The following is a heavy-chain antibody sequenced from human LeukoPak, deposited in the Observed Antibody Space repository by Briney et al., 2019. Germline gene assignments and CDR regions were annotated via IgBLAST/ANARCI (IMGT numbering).Heavy chain of an antibody. V-gene: IGHV3-21*01. CDR2: ISSSSSYI. CDR3: ARSGSYSEYFQH. CDR1: GVTFSSYS. D-gene: IGHD1-26*01. J-gene: IGHJ1*01. Sequence: GGSLRLSCAASGVTFSSYSMNWVRQAPGKGLEWVSSISSSSSYIYYADSVKGRFTISRDNAKNSLYLQMNSLRAEDTAVYYCARSGSYSEYFQHWGQGTLVTVSS.